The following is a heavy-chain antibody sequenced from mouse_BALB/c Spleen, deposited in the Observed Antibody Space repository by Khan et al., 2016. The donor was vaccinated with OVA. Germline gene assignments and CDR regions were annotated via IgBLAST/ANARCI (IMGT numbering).Heavy chain of an antibody. CDR2: IYPYNAGT. V-gene: IGHV1S136*01. Sequence: VQLQQSGPELVEPGASVTMSCKASGYTFTNYVMHWVKQKPGQGLEWIGDIYPYNAGTRYNEKFKGKATPTSDISSTTAYMELSSLTAEDAWAQSGAREASSWDFSFPYWGQETLVTGST. CDR3: AREASSWDFSFPY. J-gene: IGHJ3*01. CDR1: GYTFTNYV. D-gene: IGHD4-1*01.